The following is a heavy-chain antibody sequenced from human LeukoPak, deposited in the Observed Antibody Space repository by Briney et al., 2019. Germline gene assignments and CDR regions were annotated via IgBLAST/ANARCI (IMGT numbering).Heavy chain of an antibody. CDR1: GYTFTGYY. CDR2: INPNSGGT. CDR3: ARVYDFVDYYYGMDV. D-gene: IGHD3-3*01. Sequence: ASVKVSCKASGYTFTGYYMHWVRQAPGQGLEWMGWINPNSGGTNYAQKFQGRVTMTRDTSISTAYMELSRLRSDDTAVYYCARVYDFVDYYYGMDVWGQGTTVTVSS. J-gene: IGHJ6*02. V-gene: IGHV1-2*02.